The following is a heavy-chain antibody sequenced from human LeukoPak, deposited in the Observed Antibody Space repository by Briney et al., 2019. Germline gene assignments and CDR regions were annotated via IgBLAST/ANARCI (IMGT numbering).Heavy chain of an antibody. CDR3: ARRAGAYSHPYDY. Sequence: GGSLRLSCTVSGFTVSSNSMSWVRQAPGKGLEWVSFIYSDNTHYSDSVKGRFTISRDNSKNTLYLQMNSLRAEDTAVYYCARRAGAYSHPYDYWAREPWSPSP. CDR1: GFTVSSNS. V-gene: IGHV3-53*01. J-gene: IGHJ4*02. CDR2: IYSDNT. D-gene: IGHD4/OR15-4a*01.